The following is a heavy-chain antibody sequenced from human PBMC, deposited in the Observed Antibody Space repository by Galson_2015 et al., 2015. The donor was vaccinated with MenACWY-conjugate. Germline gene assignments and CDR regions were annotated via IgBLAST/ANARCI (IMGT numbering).Heavy chain of an antibody. CDR3: ARQSGAYSYGFLDY. V-gene: IGHV4-59*08. CDR1: GGSIRSYY. CDR2: IYNTGIT. Sequence: TLSLTCTVSGGSIRSYYWSWIRQPPGKGLEWIGYIYNTGITTYNPSLKNRVTISIDTSKDQFSLKMTSVTAADTAVYYCARQSGAYSYGFLDYWGQGTLVTVSS. J-gene: IGHJ4*02. D-gene: IGHD5-18*01.